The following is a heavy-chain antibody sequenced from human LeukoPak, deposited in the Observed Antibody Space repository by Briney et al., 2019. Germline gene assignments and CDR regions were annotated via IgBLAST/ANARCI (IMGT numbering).Heavy chain of an antibody. Sequence: GESLKISCKGSGYSFTHYWIAWVRQMPGKGLEWMGVIHPGDSDTRYSPSFQGHVTISADESIGTAYLQWSSLKPSDTAMYYCARRIAIFGDGNWFDFWGQGTLVTVSS. V-gene: IGHV5-51*01. D-gene: IGHD3-3*01. CDR2: IHPGDSDT. CDR3: ARRIAIFGDGNWFDF. J-gene: IGHJ5*01. CDR1: GYSFTHYW.